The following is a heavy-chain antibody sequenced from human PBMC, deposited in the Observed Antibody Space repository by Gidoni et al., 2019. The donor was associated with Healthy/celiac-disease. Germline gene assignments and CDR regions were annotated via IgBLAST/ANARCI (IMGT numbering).Heavy chain of an antibody. D-gene: IGHD1-1*01. CDR2: TYYRSKWYN. V-gene: IGHV6-1*01. CDR1: GDSVSRNSAA. J-gene: IGHJ3*02. Sequence: QVQLQQSGPGMVKPSQTLTLTCAISGDSVSRNSAAWNWIRQSPSRGIEWLGRTYYRSKWYNDYAVSVKSRITINPDTSKNQFSLQLNSVTPEDTAVYYCARDVTTGTTSPVGDAFDIWGQGTMVTVSS. CDR3: ARDVTTGTTSPVGDAFDI.